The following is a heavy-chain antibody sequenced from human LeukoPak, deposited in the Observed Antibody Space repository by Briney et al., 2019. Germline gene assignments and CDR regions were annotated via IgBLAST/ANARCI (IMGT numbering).Heavy chain of an antibody. CDR3: ARHMEGSVVVNFDC. J-gene: IGHJ4*02. CDR1: GGSISSRSCY. Sequence: SETLSLTCSVSGGSISSRSCYWGWIRQPPGKGLEWIGGIYYSGSTYYNPSLKSRVTISVDTSKNQFSLKLSSVTAADTAVYYCARHMEGSVVVNFDCWGQGTLVTVSS. CDR2: IYYSGST. V-gene: IGHV4-39*01. D-gene: IGHD2-15*01.